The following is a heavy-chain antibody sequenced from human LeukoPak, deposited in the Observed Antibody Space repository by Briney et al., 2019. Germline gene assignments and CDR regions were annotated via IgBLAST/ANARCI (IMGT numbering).Heavy chain of an antibody. CDR3: LRDALRPRLTPDY. V-gene: IGHV1-18*01. CDR2: ISTYNGDT. Sequence: GASVKVSCKASGYTFNTYGISWVRQAPGQGLEWMGWISTYNGDTNYVQNLQGSVTMTTEPSTSTASMELMSLRSDDTAVYYCLRDALRPRLTPDYWGQGTLVTVSS. CDR1: GYTFNTYG. D-gene: IGHD2-15*01. J-gene: IGHJ4*02.